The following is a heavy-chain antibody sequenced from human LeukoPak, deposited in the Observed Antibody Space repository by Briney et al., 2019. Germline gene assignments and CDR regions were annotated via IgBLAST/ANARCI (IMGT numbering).Heavy chain of an antibody. J-gene: IGHJ4*02. CDR3: ARGLWYSSSFPH. Sequence: SETLSLTCAVYGGSFSGYYWSWIRQPPGKGLEWIGEINHSGSTDYNPSLKSRVTISVDTSKNQFSLKLSSVTAADTAVYYCARGLWYSSSFPHWGQGTLVTVSS. D-gene: IGHD6-13*01. CDR1: GGSFSGYY. CDR2: INHSGST. V-gene: IGHV4-34*01.